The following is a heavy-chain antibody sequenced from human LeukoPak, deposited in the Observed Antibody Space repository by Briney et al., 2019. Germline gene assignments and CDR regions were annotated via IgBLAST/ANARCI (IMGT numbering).Heavy chain of an antibody. CDR1: GGSVSSGSYY. J-gene: IGHJ4*02. D-gene: IGHD4-17*01. CDR3: ARVPGYGDYYFDY. Sequence: SETLSLTCTVSGGSVSSGSYYWSWIRQPPGKGLEWIGYIYYSGSTNYNPSLKSRVTMSVDTSKNQFSLKLSSVTAADTAVYYCARVPGYGDYYFDYWGQGTLVTVSS. CDR2: IYYSGST. V-gene: IGHV4-61*01.